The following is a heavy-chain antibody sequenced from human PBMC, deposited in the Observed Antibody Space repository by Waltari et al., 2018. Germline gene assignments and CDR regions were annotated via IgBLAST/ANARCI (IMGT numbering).Heavy chain of an antibody. CDR2: VDPSYSYP. D-gene: IGHD1-26*01. Sequence: EVQLVQSGAEVKKPGESLRISCKGSGYSFTSYWISWVRQMPGKGLEWMGRVDPSYSYPNYSPSFPGHVTISADKSISTAYLQWSSLKASDTAMYYCARHTWELAAVDYWGQGTLVTVSS. V-gene: IGHV5-10-1*03. J-gene: IGHJ4*02. CDR3: ARHTWELAAVDY. CDR1: GYSFTSYW.